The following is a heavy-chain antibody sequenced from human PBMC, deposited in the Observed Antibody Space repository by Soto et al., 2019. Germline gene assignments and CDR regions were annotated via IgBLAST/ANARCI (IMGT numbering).Heavy chain of an antibody. Sequence: QVQLQESGPGLVKPSETLSLTCTVSGGSISSYYLSWIRQPAGKGLDWIGRIYTSGSTNYITSLKSRVTMSVDTSKNQFSLKLSSVTAADTAVYYGARSGYRGYDPFDCGGQGTLVTVSS. J-gene: IGHJ4*02. V-gene: IGHV4-4*07. CDR3: ARSGYRGYDPFDC. CDR1: GGSISSYY. CDR2: IYTSGST. D-gene: IGHD5-12*01.